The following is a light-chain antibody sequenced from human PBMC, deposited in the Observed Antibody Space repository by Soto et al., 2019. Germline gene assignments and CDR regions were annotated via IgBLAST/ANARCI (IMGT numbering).Light chain of an antibody. CDR3: QQYGSSPLT. J-gene: IGKJ4*01. V-gene: IGKV3-20*01. Sequence: EVVLTQSPGTLSLSPGERAPLSCRASQRVRDSYLAWYQQKPGQTPSLLVYGASSRATGIPDRFSGSGSGADFTLIIRRLEPEDFAVYYCQQYGSSPLTFGGGTKVEIK. CDR2: GAS. CDR1: QRVRDSY.